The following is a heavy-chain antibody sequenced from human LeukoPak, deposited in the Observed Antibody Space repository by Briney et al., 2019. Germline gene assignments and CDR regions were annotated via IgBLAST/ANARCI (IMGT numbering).Heavy chain of an antibody. J-gene: IGHJ4*02. CDR1: GGTFSSYA. D-gene: IGHD3-22*01. CDR2: IIPIFGTA. V-gene: IGHV1-69*05. CDR3: ARDGSSGCFDY. Sequence: EASVKVSCKASGGTFSSYAISWVRQAPGQGLEWMGGIIPIFGTANYAQKFQGRVTITTDESTSTAYMELSSLRSEDTAVYYCARDGSSGCFDYWGQGTLVTASS.